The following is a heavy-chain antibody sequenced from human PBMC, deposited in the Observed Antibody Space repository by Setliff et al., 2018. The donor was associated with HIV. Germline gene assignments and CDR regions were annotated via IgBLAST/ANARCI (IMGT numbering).Heavy chain of an antibody. Sequence: GGSLRLSCTASGFTFGDYAMSWVRQAPGKGLELVGFIRSEAYGGTREYAASVKGRFTISRDDSKSIAYLQMNSLKAEDTAVYYCGRAKSWYYYMDVWGKGTTVTVSS. V-gene: IGHV3-49*04. D-gene: IGHD3-10*01. CDR3: GRAKSWYYYMDV. J-gene: IGHJ6*03. CDR1: GFTFGDYA. CDR2: IRSEAYGGTR.